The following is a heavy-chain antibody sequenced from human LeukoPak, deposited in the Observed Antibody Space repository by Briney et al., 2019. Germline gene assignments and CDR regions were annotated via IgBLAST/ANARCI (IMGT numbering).Heavy chain of an antibody. J-gene: IGHJ5*02. CDR1: GGSISSYY. V-gene: IGHV4-34*01. Sequence: SETLSLTCTVSGGSISSYYWSWIRQPPGKGLEWIGEINHSGSTNYNPSLKSRVTISVDTSKNQFSLKLSSVTAADTAVYYCARSYGSGRIDWFDPWGQGTLVTVSS. D-gene: IGHD3-10*01. CDR2: INHSGST. CDR3: ARSYGSGRIDWFDP.